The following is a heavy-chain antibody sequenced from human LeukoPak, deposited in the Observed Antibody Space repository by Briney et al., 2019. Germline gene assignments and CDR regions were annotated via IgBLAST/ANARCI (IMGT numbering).Heavy chain of an antibody. D-gene: IGHD3-3*01. CDR3: AIGYDFWSGYYTRENEGGY. V-gene: IGHV3-23*01. CDR2: ISGTGGFTTST. Sequence: GGSLRLSCAASGFTFSNYAMTWVRQAPGKGLEWVSTISGTGGFTTSTYYADSVKGRFTISRDNAKNSLYLQMNSLRAEDTAVYYCAIGYDFWSGYYTRENEGGYWGQGTLVTVSS. J-gene: IGHJ4*02. CDR1: GFTFSNYA.